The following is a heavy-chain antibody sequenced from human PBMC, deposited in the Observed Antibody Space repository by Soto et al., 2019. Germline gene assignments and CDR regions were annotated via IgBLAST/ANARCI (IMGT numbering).Heavy chain of an antibody. D-gene: IGHD2-15*01. CDR3: VRTSLVVAAATREDY. V-gene: IGHV3-74*01. CDR2: INSDGSST. Sequence: EVQLVESGGGLVQPGGSLRLSCAASGFTFSSYWMHWVRQAPGKGLVWVSRINSDGSSTSYADSVKGRFTISRDNAKNTLDLQMNSLRAEDTAVYYCVRTSLVVAAATREDYWGQGPLVNVAS. J-gene: IGHJ4*02. CDR1: GFTFSSYW.